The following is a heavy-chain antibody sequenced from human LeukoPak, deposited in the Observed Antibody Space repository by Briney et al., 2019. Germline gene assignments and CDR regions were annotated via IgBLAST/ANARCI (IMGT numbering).Heavy chain of an antibody. CDR1: GFTFSSSG. Sequence: PGGSLRLSCAASGFTFSSSGMSWVRQAPGKGLEWVSSISGSSTYIYYADSVKGRFTISRDNAKNSLYLQMNSLRAEDTAVYYCPTKGYFDSSGYYYTVNYWSQGTMVNVSS. J-gene: IGHJ4*02. D-gene: IGHD3-22*01. CDR2: ISGSSTYI. V-gene: IGHV3-21*01. CDR3: PTKGYFDSSGYYYTVNY.